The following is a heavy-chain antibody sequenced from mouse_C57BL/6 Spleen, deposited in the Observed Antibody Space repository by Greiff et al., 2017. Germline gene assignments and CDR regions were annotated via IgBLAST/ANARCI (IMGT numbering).Heavy chain of an antibody. J-gene: IGHJ2*01. D-gene: IGHD4-1*01. V-gene: IGHV5-4*01. Sequence: EVHLVESGGGLVKPGGSLKLSCAASGFTFSSYAMSWVRQTPEKRLEWVATISDGGSYTYYPDNVKGRFTISRDNAKNNLYLQMSHLKSEDTAMYYCARDEELGPFDYWGQGTTLTVSS. CDR1: GFTFSSYA. CDR2: ISDGGSYT. CDR3: ARDEELGPFDY.